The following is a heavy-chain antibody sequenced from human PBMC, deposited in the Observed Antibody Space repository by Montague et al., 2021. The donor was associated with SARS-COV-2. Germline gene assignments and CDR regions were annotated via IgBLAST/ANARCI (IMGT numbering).Heavy chain of an antibody. D-gene: IGHD2-15*01. V-gene: IGHV4-59*01. Sequence: SETLSLTCTVSGGSISSYYWSWIRQPPGKGLEWIGYIYYSGSTNYNPSLKSRVTISVDTSKNQFSLKLSSVTAADTAVYYCARRRLGYCSGGSCYSAFDPWGQGTLVTVSS. CDR2: IYYSGST. CDR3: ARRRLGYCSGGSCYSAFDP. CDR1: GGSISSYY. J-gene: IGHJ5*02.